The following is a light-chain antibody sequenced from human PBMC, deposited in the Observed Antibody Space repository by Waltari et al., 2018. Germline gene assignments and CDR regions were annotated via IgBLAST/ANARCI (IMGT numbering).Light chain of an antibody. CDR1: VLAKKY. CDR3: YSAADNNLGV. Sequence: SYELTQPSSVSVSPGQTARITCSGAVLAKKYARWFQQKPGQAPVLVIYKDSGRPSGIPERFSGSSSGTTVTLTISGAQVEDEADYYCYSAADNNLGVFGGGTKLTVL. V-gene: IGLV3-27*01. J-gene: IGLJ3*02. CDR2: KDS.